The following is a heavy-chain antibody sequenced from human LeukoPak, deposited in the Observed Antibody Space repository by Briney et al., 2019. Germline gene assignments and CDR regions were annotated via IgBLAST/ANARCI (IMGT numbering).Heavy chain of an antibody. J-gene: IGHJ4*02. CDR2: INPDSGGT. CDR1: GYTFTGYY. Sequence: ASVKVSCKASGYTFTGYYIHWVRQAPGQGLEWMGWINPDSGGTNYAQKFQGRVTMTRDTSITTAYMELSRLRSDDTAVYYCASVNDYGSGSWGDYWGQGTLVTVSS. V-gene: IGHV1-2*02. D-gene: IGHD3-10*01. CDR3: ASVNDYGSGSWGDY.